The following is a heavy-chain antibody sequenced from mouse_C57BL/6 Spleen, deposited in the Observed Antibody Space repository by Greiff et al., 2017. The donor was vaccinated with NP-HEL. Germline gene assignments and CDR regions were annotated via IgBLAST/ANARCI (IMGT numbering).Heavy chain of an antibody. CDR3: ARDTTVVATDYYAMDV. CDR1: GYTFTSYW. D-gene: IGHD1-1*01. V-gene: IGHV1-55*01. CDR2: IYPGSGST. Sequence: QVQLQQPGAELVKPGASVKMSCKASGYTFTSYWITWVKQRPGQGLEWIGDIYPGSGSTNYNEKFKSKATLTVDTSSSTAYMQLSSLTSEDSAVYYCARDTTVVATDYYAMDVWGQGTSVTVSS. J-gene: IGHJ4*01.